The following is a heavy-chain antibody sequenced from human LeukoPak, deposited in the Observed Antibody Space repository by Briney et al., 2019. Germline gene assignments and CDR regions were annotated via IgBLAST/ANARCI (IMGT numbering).Heavy chain of an antibody. CDR3: AMPRGRDGYNDY. V-gene: IGHV5-51*01. D-gene: IGHD5-24*01. CDR1: GYRFASHW. Sequence: NLGESLKISCQGYGYRFASHWIGWVRQMPGKGPEWLGIIYPGDSDTRYNPSFQGHVIISADKSNSVAYLQWTSLKASDTAMYYCAMPRGRDGYNDYWGQGTLVTVSS. J-gene: IGHJ4*02. CDR2: IYPGDSDT.